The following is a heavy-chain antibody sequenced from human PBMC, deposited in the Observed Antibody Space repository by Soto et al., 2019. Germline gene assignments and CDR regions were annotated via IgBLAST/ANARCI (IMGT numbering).Heavy chain of an antibody. CDR2: ISSSSSTI. V-gene: IGHV3-48*01. CDR3: ARGLLGRDFWSGYYIYYYYYYMDV. J-gene: IGHJ6*03. D-gene: IGHD3-3*01. Sequence: EVQLVESGGGLVQPGGSLRLSCAASGFTFGSYSMNWVRQAPGKGLEWVSYISSSSSTIYYADSVKGRFTISRDNAKKSLYLQMNRLRAEHTAVYYCARGLLGRDFWSGYYIYYYYYYMDVWGKGTTVTVSS. CDR1: GFTFGSYS.